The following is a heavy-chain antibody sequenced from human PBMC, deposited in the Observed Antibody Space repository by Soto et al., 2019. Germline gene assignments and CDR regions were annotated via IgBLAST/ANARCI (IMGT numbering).Heavy chain of an antibody. J-gene: IGHJ6*02. CDR3: ARDRYSSGWMGYDYYYGVDV. CDR2: IKSKTDGGTT. D-gene: IGHD6-19*01. Sequence: GGSLRLSCAASGFTFSNAWMNWVRQAPGKGLEWVGRIKSKTDGGTTDYAAPVKGRFTISRDDSKNTLYLQMNSLRAEDTAVYYCARDRYSSGWMGYDYYYGVDVWGQGTTVTVSS. CDR1: GFTFSNAW. V-gene: IGHV3-15*07.